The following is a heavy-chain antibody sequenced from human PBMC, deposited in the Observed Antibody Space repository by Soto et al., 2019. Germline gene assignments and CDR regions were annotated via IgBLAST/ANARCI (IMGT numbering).Heavy chain of an antibody. CDR1: GDSISDTRYY. CDR2: ISHDGHA. J-gene: IGHJ5*02. Sequence: PLETLSLTCSVLGDSISDTRYYWGWIRQSPEKGLEWIGSISHDGHAYYNPSLKSRVTLFADTSRNQFSLKMKSVTVADTALYFCARKVYGDYLGGNWFDPWGQGALVTVSS. D-gene: IGHD4-17*01. CDR3: ARKVYGDYLGGNWFDP. V-gene: IGHV4-39*01.